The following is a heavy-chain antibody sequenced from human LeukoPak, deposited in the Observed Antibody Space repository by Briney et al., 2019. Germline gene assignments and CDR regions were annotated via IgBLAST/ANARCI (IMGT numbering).Heavy chain of an antibody. J-gene: IGHJ4*02. CDR1: GFTFSSYA. D-gene: IGHD1-1*01. CDR2: ISYDGSNK. CDR3: AKDSGWNDHFDY. Sequence: PGRSLRLSCAASGFTFSSYAMHWVRQAPGKGLEWVAVISYDGSNKYYADSVKGRFTISRDNSKNTLYLQMNSLRAEDTAVYYCAKDSGWNDHFDYWGQGTLVTVSS. V-gene: IGHV3-30-3*01.